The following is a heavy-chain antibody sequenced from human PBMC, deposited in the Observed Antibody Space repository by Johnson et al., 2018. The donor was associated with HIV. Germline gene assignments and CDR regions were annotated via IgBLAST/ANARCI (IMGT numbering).Heavy chain of an antibody. V-gene: IGHV3-64*04. CDR1: GFTFSYYG. CDR2: ISNSGGAT. CDR3: ATGRASV. Sequence: QVQLVESGGGLVQPGGSLRLSCAASGFTFSYYGMHWVRQAPGKGLEYVSAISNSGGATHYADSVKGRFRISRDNSKDTVYLQVNSLRAEDTAVYYCATGRASVWGQGTMVTVSS. J-gene: IGHJ3*01.